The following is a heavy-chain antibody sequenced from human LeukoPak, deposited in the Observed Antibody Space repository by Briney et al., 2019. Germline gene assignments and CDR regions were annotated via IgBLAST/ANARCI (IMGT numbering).Heavy chain of an antibody. CDR1: GFAFSDYS. V-gene: IGHV3-48*01. CDR2: ITSTSDTI. Sequence: GGSLRLSCEASGFAFSDYSMNWVRQAPGEGLEWLSYITSTSDTIYYADSVKGRFTSSRDNAKNSVYLQVNSLRAEDTAVYYCARSSGYPFFDYWGQGTLVTVSS. D-gene: IGHD3-22*01. J-gene: IGHJ4*02. CDR3: ARSSGYPFFDY.